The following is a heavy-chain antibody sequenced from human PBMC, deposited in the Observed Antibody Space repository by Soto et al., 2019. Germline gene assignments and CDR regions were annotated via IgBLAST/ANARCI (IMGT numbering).Heavy chain of an antibody. CDR1: GFTLSDYW. CDR2: IHRDGSTT. Sequence: EVRLVESGGGVVQPGGSLRLSCGASGFTLSDYWMHWVRQDPGKELVWVSRIHRDGSTTNHADSVKGRFTISRDDAKDTLYLQLSGQRPEETAVYYCARGLSGHYGKGVWGQGTTFTV. CDR3: ARGLSGHYGKGV. J-gene: IGHJ6*02. V-gene: IGHV3-74*01. D-gene: IGHD3-3*02.